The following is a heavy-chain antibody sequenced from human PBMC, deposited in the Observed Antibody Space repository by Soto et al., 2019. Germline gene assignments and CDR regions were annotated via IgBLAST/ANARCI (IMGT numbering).Heavy chain of an antibody. CDR2: IYYSGNT. J-gene: IGHJ3*02. CDR3: ARAETTSDAFDI. V-gene: IGHV4-31*03. CDR1: GGSISSGAYY. Sequence: SETLSLTCTVSGGSISSGAYYWSWIRQHPGKGLEWIGYIYYSGNTYYNPSLKSRLTISVDTSKKQFSLELSSVTAADTAVYYCARAETTSDAFDIWGQGTMVTVSS. D-gene: IGHD4-17*01.